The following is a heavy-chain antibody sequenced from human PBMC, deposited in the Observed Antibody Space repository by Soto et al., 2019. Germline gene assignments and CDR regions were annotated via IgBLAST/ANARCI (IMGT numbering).Heavy chain of an antibody. D-gene: IGHD2-21*02. Sequence: GGSLRLSCVASGITFRSRAMSWVRQAPGEGLEWVSVTTDNDGDRKYADSVRGRFTISRDNSKNTLYLQMSSLRAEDSAVYYCAKDRHIVVVTATSKYWGQGTLVTVSS. CDR1: GITFRSRA. V-gene: IGHV3-23*01. CDR2: TTDNDGDR. CDR3: AKDRHIVVVTATSKY. J-gene: IGHJ4*02.